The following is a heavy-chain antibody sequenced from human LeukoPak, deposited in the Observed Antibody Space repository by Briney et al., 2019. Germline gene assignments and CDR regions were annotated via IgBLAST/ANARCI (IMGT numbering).Heavy chain of an antibody. D-gene: IGHD3-10*01. CDR1: GFTFSSYW. Sequence: GGSLRLSCAASGFTFSSYWMSWVRQAPGKGLGWVANIKQDGSEKYYVDSVKGRFTISRDNAKNSLYLQMDSLRAEDTAVYYCASRNWELYFDYWGQGTLVTVSS. V-gene: IGHV3-7*01. CDR3: ASRNWELYFDY. CDR2: IKQDGSEK. J-gene: IGHJ4*02.